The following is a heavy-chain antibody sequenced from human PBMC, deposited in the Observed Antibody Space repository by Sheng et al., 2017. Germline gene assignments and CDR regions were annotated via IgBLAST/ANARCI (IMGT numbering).Heavy chain of an antibody. CDR2: ISGRGDRA. CDR3: AKEYQWFGGSWFDP. Sequence: EVQLLESGGGLVQPGGSLRLSCEASGFPFRYYAMSWVRQTPGKGLEWVSTISGRGDRASYADSVKGRSAISRDNSKNTLYLQVNSLRAEDTAIYYCAKEYQWFGGSWFDPWGQGALVTVSS. D-gene: IGHD3-10*01. CDR1: GFPFRYYA. V-gene: IGHV3-23*01. J-gene: IGHJ5*02.